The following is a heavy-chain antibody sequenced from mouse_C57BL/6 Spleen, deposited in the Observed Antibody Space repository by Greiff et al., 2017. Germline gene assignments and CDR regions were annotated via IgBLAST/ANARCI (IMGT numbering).Heavy chain of an antibody. V-gene: IGHV14-4*01. Sequence: EVQLVESGAELVRPGASVKLSCTASGFNIKDDYMHWVKQRPEQGLEWIGWIDPENGDTEYASKFQGKATITADTSSNTAYLQLSSLTSEDTAVYYCTFYDYDVSWFAYWGQGTLVTVSA. CDR2: IDPENGDT. CDR3: TFYDYDVSWFAY. D-gene: IGHD2-4*01. CDR1: GFNIKDDY. J-gene: IGHJ3*01.